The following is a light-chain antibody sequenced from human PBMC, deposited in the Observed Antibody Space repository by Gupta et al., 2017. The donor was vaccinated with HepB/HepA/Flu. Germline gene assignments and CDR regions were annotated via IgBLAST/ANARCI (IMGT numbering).Light chain of an antibody. V-gene: IGLV3-19*01. CDR3: NSRDNNDNHQV. CDR1: SLRTFY. Sequence: SSELTQDPAVSVALGQTVRITCQGDSLRTFYASWYQQKPGQAPLLVIHGKNNRPSGIPDRFSGSTSGNTASLTIAGAQAEDEADYYCNSRDNNDNHQVFGGGTKLTVL. CDR2: GKN. J-gene: IGLJ2*01.